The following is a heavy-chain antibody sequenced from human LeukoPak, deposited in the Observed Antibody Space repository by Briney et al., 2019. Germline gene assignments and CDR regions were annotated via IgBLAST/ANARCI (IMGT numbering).Heavy chain of an antibody. CDR3: AGDVPWKYGSGSLRWFDP. CDR1: GFTFSSYW. V-gene: IGHV3-7*01. CDR2: INQDGSEK. D-gene: IGHD3-10*01. Sequence: PGGSLRLSCAASGFTFSSYWMSWVRQAPGKGLERVSNINQDGSEKYYVESVKGRFIISRDNAKNSLYLQMNSLRAEDTAVYYCAGDVPWKYGSGSLRWFDPWGQGTLVTVSS. J-gene: IGHJ5*02.